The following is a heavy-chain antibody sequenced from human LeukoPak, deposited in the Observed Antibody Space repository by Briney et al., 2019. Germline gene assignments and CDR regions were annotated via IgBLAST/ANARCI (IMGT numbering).Heavy chain of an antibody. CDR3: ARVAGEGYFDY. V-gene: IGHV3-48*04. CDR2: ISSSGSTI. J-gene: IGHJ4*02. D-gene: IGHD7-27*01. CDR1: GFTFSSYW. Sequence: GGSLRLSCVASGFTFSSYWMSWVRQAPGKGLEWVSYISSSGSTIYYADSVKGRFTISRDNAKNSLYLQMNSLRAEDTAVYYCARVAGEGYFDYWGQGTLVNVSS.